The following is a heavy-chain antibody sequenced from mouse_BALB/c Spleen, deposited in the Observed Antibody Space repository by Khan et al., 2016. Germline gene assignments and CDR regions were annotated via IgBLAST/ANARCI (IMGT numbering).Heavy chain of an antibody. CDR3: ARSDDGSKDAMDY. CDR1: GYSITSDYA. J-gene: IGHJ4*01. CDR2: LSYSGST. Sequence: EVQLQESGPGLVKPSQSLSLTCTVTGYSITSDYAWNWIRQFPGNKLEWMGYLSYSGSTSYNPSPKSRLSITRDTSNNQFFLQLNSVTSEDTATYYCARSDDGSKDAMDYWGQGTSVTVSS. D-gene: IGHD1-1*01. V-gene: IGHV3-2*02.